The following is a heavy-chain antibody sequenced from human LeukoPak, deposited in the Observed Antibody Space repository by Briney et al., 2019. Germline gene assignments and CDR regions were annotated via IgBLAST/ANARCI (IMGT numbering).Heavy chain of an antibody. D-gene: IGHD2-2*01. CDR3: AKDGSANHYYMDV. J-gene: IGHJ6*03. V-gene: IGHV3-23*01. CDR1: GVTFSTYG. CDR2: ISGSAGST. Sequence: AGGTLRLSCAVSGVTFSTYGMSWVRQAPGKGLEWVSGISGSAGSTYYADSVKGRFTISRDNSKNTLYLQMNSLRAEDTAVYYCAKDGSANHYYMDVWGKGTTVTISS.